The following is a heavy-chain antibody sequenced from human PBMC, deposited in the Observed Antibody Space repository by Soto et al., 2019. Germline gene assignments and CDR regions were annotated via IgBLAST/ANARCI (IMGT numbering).Heavy chain of an antibody. J-gene: IGHJ4*01. Sequence: PSETLSLTCAVYGGSFSGYYWGWIRQPPGKGLEWIGYVNHHECIGTNPSLTSRVTISVDTSKNQFSLRLNSVTAADTAVYYCVAGPDHAKSAYWGQGTLVTLSS. CDR3: VAGPDHAKSAY. V-gene: IGHV4-34*01. CDR2: VNHHECI. CDR1: GGSFSGYY.